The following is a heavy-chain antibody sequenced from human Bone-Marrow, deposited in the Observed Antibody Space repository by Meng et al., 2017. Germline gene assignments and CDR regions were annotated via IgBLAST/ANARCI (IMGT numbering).Heavy chain of an antibody. Sequence: GESLKISCAASGFTFGSYWMHWVRQGPGKGLVWVSRISRTAYADSVKGRFTISRDNVKNTLFVQMNSVRAEDTAVYYCARDCGGDCYYEGALDYWGQGTLVTVSS. CDR2: ISRT. V-gene: IGHV3-74*01. CDR3: ARDCGGDCYYEGALDY. D-gene: IGHD2-21*02. CDR1: GFTFGSYW. J-gene: IGHJ4*02.